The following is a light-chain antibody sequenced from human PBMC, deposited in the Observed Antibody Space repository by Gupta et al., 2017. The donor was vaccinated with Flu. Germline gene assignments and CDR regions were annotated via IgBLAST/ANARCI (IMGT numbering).Light chain of an antibody. CDR2: EVS. CDR1: SSDVGGYNY. Sequence: QSALTPPASVSGSPGPSITISCTGTSSDVGGYNYVSWYQQHPGKAPKLMIYEVSNRPSGVANRFSASQSGNTASLTISVHEAEDDADYYGTSTTSSSMWVFGGGTKLTVL. CDR3: TSTTSSSMWV. J-gene: IGLJ3*02. V-gene: IGLV2-14*01.